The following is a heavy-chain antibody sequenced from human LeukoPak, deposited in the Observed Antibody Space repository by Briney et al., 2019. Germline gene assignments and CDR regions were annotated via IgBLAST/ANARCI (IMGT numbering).Heavy chain of an antibody. D-gene: IGHD3-3*01. CDR1: GLTFSSYA. J-gene: IGHJ4*02. CDR2: ISYDGSNK. V-gene: IGHV3-30-3*01. Sequence: GGSLRLSCAASGLTFSSYAMHWVRQAPGKGLEWVAVISYDGSNKYYADSVKGRFTISRDNSKNTLYLQRNSLRAEDTAVYYCARADVLRFLEWLTAPHYWGQGTLVTVSS. CDR3: ARADVLRFLEWLTAPHY.